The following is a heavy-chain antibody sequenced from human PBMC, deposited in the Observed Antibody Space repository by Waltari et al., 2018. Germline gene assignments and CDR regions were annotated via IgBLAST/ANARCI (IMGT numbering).Heavy chain of an antibody. V-gene: IGHV1-69*13. CDR1: GGTFSSYA. D-gene: IGHD4-17*01. J-gene: IGHJ5*02. CDR2: IIPVFGTS. Sequence: QVQLVQSGAEVKKAGSSVKVSCKASGGTFSSYAISWVRQAPGQGLEWTGGIIPVFGTSNGARKLKCRGTITADESTSTAYMELSSLRSEDTAVYYCARGVLDDYGDYSNWFDPWGQGTLVTVSS. CDR3: ARGVLDDYGDYSNWFDP.